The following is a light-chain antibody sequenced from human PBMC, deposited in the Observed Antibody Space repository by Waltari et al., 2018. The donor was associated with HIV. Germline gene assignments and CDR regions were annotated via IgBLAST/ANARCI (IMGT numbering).Light chain of an antibody. CDR2: DAS. CDR3: QQYNHWPRT. V-gene: IGKV3-15*01. CDR1: YRVAGN. Sequence: IVMTQSPATLSVSLGEKATLPCKASYRVAGNLAWYQQKPGQAPRLLIHDASTRAAGIPARFSGSGSGTEFSLSISSLQSEDSAIYYCQQYNHWPRTFGQGTKVEIK. J-gene: IGKJ1*01.